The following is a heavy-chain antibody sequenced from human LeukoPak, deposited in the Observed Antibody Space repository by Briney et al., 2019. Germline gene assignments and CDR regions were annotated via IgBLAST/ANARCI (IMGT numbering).Heavy chain of an antibody. J-gene: IGHJ6*03. CDR1: GGSISSSSYF. Sequence: SETLSLTCTVPGGSISSSSYFWGWIRQPPGKGLEWIGSIYYSGSTYYNPSLKSRVTISVDTSKNQFSLKLSSVTAADTAVYYCARSHCSGGSCYSGYYYYYYIDVWGKGTTVTVSS. CDR2: IYYSGST. D-gene: IGHD2-15*01. CDR3: ARSHCSGGSCYSGYYYYYYIDV. V-gene: IGHV4-39*07.